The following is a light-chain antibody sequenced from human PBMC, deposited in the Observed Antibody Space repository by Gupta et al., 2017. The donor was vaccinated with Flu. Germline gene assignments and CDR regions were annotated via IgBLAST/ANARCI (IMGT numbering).Light chain of an antibody. CDR3: RQCRHWPFT. Sequence: EVVPTQSPLSLPVTLGQPASISCRSSQSLVYSDGNTYLNWFQQRPGQSPRRLINKVSNRDSGVPDRFSGGGSGADFPLKISMVDAEDVGVYYCRQCRHWPFTFGHGTKVDIK. CDR2: KVS. CDR1: QSLVYSDGNTY. V-gene: IGKV2-30*01. J-gene: IGKJ3*01.